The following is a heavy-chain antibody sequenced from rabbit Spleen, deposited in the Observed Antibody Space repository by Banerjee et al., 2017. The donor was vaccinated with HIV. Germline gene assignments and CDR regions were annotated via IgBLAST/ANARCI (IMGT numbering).Heavy chain of an antibody. CDR3: ARDTASSFSSYGMDL. CDR1: GVSFSGDSY. CDR2: IDAGSSGFT. J-gene: IGHJ6*01. D-gene: IGHD8-1*01. Sequence: QSLEESGGGLVKPGGTLTLTCKASGVSFSGDSYMCWVRQAPGKGLEWVVCIDAGSSGFTYFASWAKGRFTISKTSSTTVTLQMTSLTAADTATYFCARDTASSFSSYGMDLWGQGTLVTVS. V-gene: IGHV1S40*01.